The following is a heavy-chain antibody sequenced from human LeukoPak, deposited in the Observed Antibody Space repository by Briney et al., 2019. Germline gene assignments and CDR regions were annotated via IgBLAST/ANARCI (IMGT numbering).Heavy chain of an antibody. CDR3: ARVGMADAFDI. Sequence: SETLSLTCTASGGSISTYYWSWIRQPPGKGLEWIAYIYYSGSTNYNPSLKSRVTISLDTSKNQFSLKLRSVTAADSAVYYCARVGMADAFDIWGQGTKVTVSS. J-gene: IGHJ3*02. V-gene: IGHV4-59*01. D-gene: IGHD1-14*01. CDR1: GGSISTYY. CDR2: IYYSGST.